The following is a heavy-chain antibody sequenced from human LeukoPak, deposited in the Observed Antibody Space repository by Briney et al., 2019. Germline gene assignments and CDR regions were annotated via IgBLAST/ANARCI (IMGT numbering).Heavy chain of an antibody. D-gene: IGHD2-15*01. V-gene: IGHV3-23*01. CDR1: GFTFSSYG. CDR2: ISDTGNT. J-gene: IGHJ4*02. CDR3: AKAPVTTCRGAFCYPFDY. Sequence: PGGSLRLSCEASGFTFSSYGMSWVRQAPGKGLEWVSAISDTGNTYHADSVKGRFTISRDSSKNTLFLQMNRLRPEDAAVYYCAKAPVTTCRGAFCYPFDYWGLGTLVTVSS.